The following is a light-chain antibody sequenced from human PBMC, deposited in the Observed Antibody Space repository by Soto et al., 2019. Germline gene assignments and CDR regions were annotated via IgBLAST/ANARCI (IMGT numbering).Light chain of an antibody. CDR3: QQYNNWWT. V-gene: IGKV3-15*01. CDR1: QSLRSN. Sequence: IVMTQSPATLSGSPGERATLSCRASQSLRSNLAWYQQKPGQAPRLLIYAASTRATGIPARFSGSGSGTEFTLTISSLQSEDFAVYYCQQYNNWWTFGQGTKVEIK. J-gene: IGKJ1*01. CDR2: AAS.